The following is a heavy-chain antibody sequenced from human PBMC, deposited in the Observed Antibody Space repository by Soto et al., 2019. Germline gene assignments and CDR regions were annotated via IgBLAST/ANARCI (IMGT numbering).Heavy chain of an antibody. CDR1: GFSVSNSGVG. CDR2: IYWDDEK. J-gene: IGHJ4*02. CDR3: AHRHYYDSGGFGY. Sequence: QITLKESGPTLVKPTQTLTLTCTFSGFSVSNSGVGVGWIRQPPGKALEWLALIYWDDEKRYRPSLRSRLTITKDTSKNPVVLTMANMDPVDTATYYCAHRHYYDSGGFGYWGQGTLVTVSS. D-gene: IGHD3-10*01. V-gene: IGHV2-5*02.